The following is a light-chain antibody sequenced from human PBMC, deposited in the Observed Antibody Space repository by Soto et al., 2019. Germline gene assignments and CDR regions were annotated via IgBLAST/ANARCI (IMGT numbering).Light chain of an antibody. CDR2: GAS. Sequence: EIVLTQSPAILSLSPVERATLSCRASQSVSSSLAWYQQKPGQAPRLLIYGASTRATGIPARFSGSGSGTEFTLTISSLQSEDFAVYYCQQYHNWPPITFGQGTRLEIK. CDR1: QSVSSS. V-gene: IGKV3D-15*01. CDR3: QQYHNWPPIT. J-gene: IGKJ5*01.